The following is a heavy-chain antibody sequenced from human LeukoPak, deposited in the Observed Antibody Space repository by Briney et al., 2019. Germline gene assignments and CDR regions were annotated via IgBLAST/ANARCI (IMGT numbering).Heavy chain of an antibody. J-gene: IGHJ4*01. CDR2: IKQDGSQK. Sequence: PGRSLRLSCAAAGFTFSTSWMSWVRQAPGKGLEWVANIKQDGSQKYYVDSVKGPFTISRDNDKKSLYLKMNSLRAEDTAMYYCARDTDFEYWGQGPLVTVSS. CDR1: GFTFSTSW. V-gene: IGHV3-7*05. CDR3: ARDTDFEY.